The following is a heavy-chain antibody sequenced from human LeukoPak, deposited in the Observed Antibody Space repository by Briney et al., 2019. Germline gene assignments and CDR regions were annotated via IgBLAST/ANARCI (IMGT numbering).Heavy chain of an antibody. V-gene: IGHV4-30-4*01. Sequence: PSQTLSLTCTVSGGSISSGDYYWSWIRQPPGKGLEWIGYIYYSGSTYYNPSLKSRVTISVDTSKNQFSLKPSSVTAADTAVYYCARGGYYYGSGSYTLDDYWGQGTLVTVSS. D-gene: IGHD3-10*01. J-gene: IGHJ4*02. CDR3: ARGGYYYGSGSYTLDDY. CDR1: GGSISSGDYY. CDR2: IYYSGST.